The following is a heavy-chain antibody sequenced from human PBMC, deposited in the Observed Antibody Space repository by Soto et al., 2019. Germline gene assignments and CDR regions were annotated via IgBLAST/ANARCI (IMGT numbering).Heavy chain of an antibody. J-gene: IGHJ4*02. CDR1: GFTFSSYA. Sequence: EVQLLESGGGLVQPGGSLRLSCAASGFTFSSYAMSWVRQAPGKGLEWVSAISGSGGSTYYADSVKGRFTISRDNYKNTLYLQMNSLRAEDTAVYYCAKSIVVVPAAMAQYFDYWGQGTLVTVSS. V-gene: IGHV3-23*01. CDR3: AKSIVVVPAAMAQYFDY. CDR2: ISGSGGST. D-gene: IGHD2-2*01.